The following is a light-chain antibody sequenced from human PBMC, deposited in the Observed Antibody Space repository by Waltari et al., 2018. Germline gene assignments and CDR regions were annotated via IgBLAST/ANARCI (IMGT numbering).Light chain of an antibody. Sequence: EIVLTQSPGTLSLSPGERATLSCRASQTFSSSYLAWYQQKPGQAPRLLIYGASTRAAGCPVRFSGSGSGTDFTLTISRLEPEDFAVYYGQHYGTSPPLTFGGGTKVEIK. V-gene: IGKV3-20*01. J-gene: IGKJ4*01. CDR1: QTFSSSY. CDR3: QHYGTSPPLT. CDR2: GAS.